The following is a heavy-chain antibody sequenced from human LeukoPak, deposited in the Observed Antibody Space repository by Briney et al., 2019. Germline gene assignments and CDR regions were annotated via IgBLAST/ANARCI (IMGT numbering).Heavy chain of an antibody. CDR2: IYYSGST. CDR3: ARALRLLWFGESMPHYGMDV. D-gene: IGHD3-10*01. CDR1: GGSINSSSYY. V-gene: IGHV4-39*07. J-gene: IGHJ6*02. Sequence: SETLSLTCTVSGGSINSSSYYWGWIRQPPGKGLEWIGSIYYSGSTYYNPSLKSRVTISVDTSKNQFSLKLSSVTAADTAVYYCARALRLLWFGESMPHYGMDVWGQGTTVTVSS.